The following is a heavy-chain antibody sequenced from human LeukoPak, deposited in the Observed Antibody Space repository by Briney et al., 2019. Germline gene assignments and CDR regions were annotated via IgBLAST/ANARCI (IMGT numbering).Heavy chain of an antibody. J-gene: IGHJ6*03. CDR1: GFTVSSKY. Sequence: PGGSLRLSCAASGFTVSSKYMSWVRQAPGKGLEWVANIKQDGSEKYYVDSVKGRFTISRDNAKNSLYLQMNSLRAEDTAVYYCARTPDYYYYYMDVWGKGTTVTVSS. CDR3: ARTPDYYYYYMDV. V-gene: IGHV3-7*01. CDR2: IKQDGSEK.